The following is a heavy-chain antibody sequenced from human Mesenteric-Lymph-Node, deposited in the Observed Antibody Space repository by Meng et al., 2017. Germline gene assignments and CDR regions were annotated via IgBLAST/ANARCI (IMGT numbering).Heavy chain of an antibody. D-gene: IGHD3-10*01. V-gene: IGHV4-38-2*02. J-gene: IGHJ4*02. CDR2: FHYSGST. CDR3: TRASVWFSGNY. Sequence: SETLSLTCTVSSFSLNTDYYWGWIRQPPGKGLEWIGNFHYSGSTNYNPSLKSRVTISVDTSKNQFSLKLNSVTAADTAVYFRTRASVWFSGNYWGQGTLVTVSS. CDR1: SFSLNTDYY.